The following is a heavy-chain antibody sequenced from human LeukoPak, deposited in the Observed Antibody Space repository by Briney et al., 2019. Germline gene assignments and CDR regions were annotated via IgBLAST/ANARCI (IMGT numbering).Heavy chain of an antibody. D-gene: IGHD3-22*01. CDR2: ISYDGSNK. CDR3: AKRFGGYYLDY. Sequence: GGSLRLSCAASGFTFSNYGMHWVRQAPGKGLEWVAVISYDGSNKYYADSVKGRFTISRDNSKNTLYLQMNSLRAEGTAVYYCAKRFGGYYLDYWGQGTLVTVSS. V-gene: IGHV3-30*18. CDR1: GFTFSNYG. J-gene: IGHJ4*02.